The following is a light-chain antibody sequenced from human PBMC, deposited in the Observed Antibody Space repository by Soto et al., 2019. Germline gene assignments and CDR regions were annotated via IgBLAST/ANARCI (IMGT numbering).Light chain of an antibody. Sequence: TYTMSASVVDVAATICLASDNIAPWVAWYQQKPGKAPKLLIYKAANLADEVPSRFAGSGSGTDFTLTISRLQPDDFATYYCQHYNSFTWTFCEVGKVDIK. CDR2: KAA. V-gene: IGKV1-5*03. J-gene: IGKJ1*01. CDR3: QHYNSFTWT. CDR1: DNIAPW.